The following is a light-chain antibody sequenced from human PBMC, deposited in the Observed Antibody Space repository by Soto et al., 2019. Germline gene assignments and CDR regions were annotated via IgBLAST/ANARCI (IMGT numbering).Light chain of an antibody. V-gene: IGLV1-44*01. CDR2: SNN. CDR3: AGWDDSLNGVV. CDR1: SSNIGSNT. J-gene: IGLJ2*01. Sequence: QAVVTQPPSASGTPGQRVTISCSGSSSNIGSNTVNWYQHLPGTAPKVLIYSNNRRPSGVPDRFSGSKSGTSASLAISGLQSEDEADYYCAGWDDSLNGVVFGGGTKLTVL.